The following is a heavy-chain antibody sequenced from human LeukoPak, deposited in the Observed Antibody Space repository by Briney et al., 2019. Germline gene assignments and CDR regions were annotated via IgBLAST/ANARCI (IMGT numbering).Heavy chain of an antibody. J-gene: IGHJ5*02. CDR2: INHSGST. V-gene: IGHV4-34*01. CDR3: ARERGKRDWFDP. Sequence: SETLSLTCAVYGGSFSGYYWSWIRQPPGKGLEWIGEINHSGSTNYNPSLKSRVTISVDTSKNQFSLKLSSVTAADTAVYYCARERGKRDWFDPWGQGTLVTVSS. CDR1: GGSFSGYY.